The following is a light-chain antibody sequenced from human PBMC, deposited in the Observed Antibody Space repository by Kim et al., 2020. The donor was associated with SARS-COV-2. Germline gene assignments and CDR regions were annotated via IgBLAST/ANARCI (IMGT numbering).Light chain of an antibody. CDR3: NPRDSNDNVV. CDR2: GKN. CDR1: SLRSYY. J-gene: IGLJ2*01. V-gene: IGLV3-19*01. Sequence: LGQGGRIKWQGDSLRSYYANWYQQKPGQAPILVNYGKNNRPSEIPDRLSGSSSENTASLTITGTQAGDEADYYCNPRDSNDNVVFGGGTQLTVL.